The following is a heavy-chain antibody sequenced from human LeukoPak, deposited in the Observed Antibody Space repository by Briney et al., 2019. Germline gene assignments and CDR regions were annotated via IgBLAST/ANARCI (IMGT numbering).Heavy chain of an antibody. CDR3: ARGGSYWDS. V-gene: IGHV4-39*07. J-gene: IGHJ4*02. D-gene: IGHD3-10*01. CDR2: IYFSGRT. Sequence: PSETLSLTCTVSGGSIRITSYYWGWIRQSPGREPEWIESIYFSGRTHYNPSLESRVTISVDTSNNQFSLRLNSVTAADTAVYYCARGGSYWDSWGQGTLVTVSS. CDR1: GGSIRITSYY.